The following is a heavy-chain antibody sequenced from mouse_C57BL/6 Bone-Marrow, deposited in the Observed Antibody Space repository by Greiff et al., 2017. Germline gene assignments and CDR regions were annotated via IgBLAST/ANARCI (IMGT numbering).Heavy chain of an antibody. D-gene: IGHD1-1*01. J-gene: IGHJ1*03. CDR2: IRNKANGYTT. V-gene: IGHV7-3*01. CDR3: ARYRYYEYFDV. Sequence: EVHLVESGGGLVQPGGSLSLSCAASGFTFTDYYMSWVRQPPGKALEWLGFIRNKANGYTTEYSASVKGRFTISRDNSQSILYLQMNALRAEDSATYYCARYRYYEYFDVWGKGTTVTVSS. CDR1: GFTFTDYY.